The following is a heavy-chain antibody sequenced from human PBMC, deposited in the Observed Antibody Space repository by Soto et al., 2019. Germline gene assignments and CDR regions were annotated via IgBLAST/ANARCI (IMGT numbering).Heavy chain of an antibody. Sequence: QVQLVQSGAEVKKPGSSVKVSCKASGGTFSTYTITWVRQAPGQGLEWMGRIIPIIGIINYEQKFQGRVTITADKFTGTAYMELTRLRSADTAVYYCAGDPDSHYNDSHASSYPWGPGTLVTVSS. V-gene: IGHV1-69*08. CDR1: GGTFSTYT. D-gene: IGHD3-22*01. J-gene: IGHJ5*02. CDR2: IIPIIGII. CDR3: AGDPDSHYNDSHASSYP.